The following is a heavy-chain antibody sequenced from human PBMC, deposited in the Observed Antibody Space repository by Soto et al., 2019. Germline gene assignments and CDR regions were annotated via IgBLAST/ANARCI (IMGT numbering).Heavy chain of an antibody. CDR2: IDPSDSQT. Sequence: EACLKITCQASGYNFAGYWITWVRQKQGKGLEWMGRIDPSDSQTYYSPSFRGHVTISVTKSITTVFLQWSSLRASDTAMYYCARQIYDSDTGPNFQYYFDSWGQGTPVTFS. CDR1: GYNFAGYW. J-gene: IGHJ4*02. D-gene: IGHD3-22*01. V-gene: IGHV5-10-1*01. CDR3: ARQIYDSDTGPNFQYYFDS.